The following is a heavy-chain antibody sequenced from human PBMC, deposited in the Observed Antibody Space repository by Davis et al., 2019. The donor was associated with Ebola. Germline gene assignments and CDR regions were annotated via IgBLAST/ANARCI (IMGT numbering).Heavy chain of an antibody. J-gene: IGHJ5*02. CDR3: ARQGLGLCSSTSCYEAWFDP. Sequence: GESLKISCRGSGYIFTSYWIGWVRQMPGKGLEWMGIIYPGDSETRYSPSFQGQVTISADKSIDTAYLQWSSLKASDTAMYYCARQGLGLCSSTSCYEAWFDPWGQGTLVTVSS. V-gene: IGHV5-51*01. D-gene: IGHD2-2*01. CDR2: IYPGDSET. CDR1: GYIFTSYW.